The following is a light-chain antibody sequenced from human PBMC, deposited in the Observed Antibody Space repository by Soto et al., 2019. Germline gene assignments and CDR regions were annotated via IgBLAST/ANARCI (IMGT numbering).Light chain of an antibody. CDR3: QTWGTAIGDVV. V-gene: IGLV4-69*01. J-gene: IGLJ2*01. Sequence: QLVLTQSPSASASLGASVKLTCTLSSGHSNYAIAWHQQQPEKGPRYLMKLNTDGSHSKGDGIPDRFSGSSSGAERYLTISSLQSEDEADYYCQTWGTAIGDVVFGGGTKLTVL. CDR1: SGHSNYA. CDR2: LNTDGSH.